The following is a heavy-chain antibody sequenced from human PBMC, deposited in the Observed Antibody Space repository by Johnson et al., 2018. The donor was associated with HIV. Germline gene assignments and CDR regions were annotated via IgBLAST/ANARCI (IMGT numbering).Heavy chain of an antibody. Sequence: MLLVESGGGLVQPGRSLRASCEASGFTFNRAWMSWVRQGPGKGLEWVGRIKSLKDGGTTDYSAPLRGRFTISRDDSKNTLYLLMNSLKTEDTAFYYCTTGPGGATKGGGAFDTWGQGTRVTVSS. CDR1: GFTFNRAW. D-gene: IGHD1-26*01. CDR2: IKSLKDGGTT. J-gene: IGHJ3*02. V-gene: IGHV3-15*01. CDR3: TTGPGGATKGGGAFDT.